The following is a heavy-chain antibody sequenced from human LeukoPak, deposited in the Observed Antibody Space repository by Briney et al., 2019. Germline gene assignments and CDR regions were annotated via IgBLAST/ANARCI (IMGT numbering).Heavy chain of an antibody. V-gene: IGHV3-7*01. D-gene: IGHD3-10*01. CDR1: GFTFTSYW. J-gene: IGHJ5*02. CDR2: IKEDGSEK. Sequence: PGGSLRLSCAASGFTFTSYWMSWVSQAPGKGLEWVANIKEDGSEKYYVDSVKGRFTISRDNAKNSVSLQMNSLRAEDTAVYYCARIYLKLASASWGQGTLVTVSS. CDR3: ARIYLKLASAS.